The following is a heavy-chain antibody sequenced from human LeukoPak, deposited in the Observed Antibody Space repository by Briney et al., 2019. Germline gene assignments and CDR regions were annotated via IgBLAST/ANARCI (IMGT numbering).Heavy chain of an antibody. V-gene: IGHV3-23*01. J-gene: IGHJ4*02. CDR1: GFFFAGYG. Sequence: GGSLRLSCAVSGFFFAGYGMTWLRQAPGKGLGWVSGIALNDDDTDYADSVRGRFTISRDNFQSSLYLQMNSLRAEDTAVYYCARDYADYVGYFFFDYWGQGTLVTVSS. D-gene: IGHD4-17*01. CDR2: IALNDDDT. CDR3: ARDYADYVGYFFFDY.